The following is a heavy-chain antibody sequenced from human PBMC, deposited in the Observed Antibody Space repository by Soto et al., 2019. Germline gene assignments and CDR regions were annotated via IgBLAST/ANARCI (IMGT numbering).Heavy chain of an antibody. Sequence: QAHLVESGGGVVQPGRSLRLSCAASGFTFTRYGMHWVRQAPCTRLECVAVISYDGGLQHYADSVKGRFTISRDNSKNMVLLQMNSLRAEDTAVYYCVSDRGYGHDSVPYSWGQGTMVSVSS. CDR1: GFTFTRYG. V-gene: IGHV3-30*03. J-gene: IGHJ4*02. CDR2: ISYDGGLQ. D-gene: IGHD5-18*01. CDR3: VSDRGYGHDSVPYS.